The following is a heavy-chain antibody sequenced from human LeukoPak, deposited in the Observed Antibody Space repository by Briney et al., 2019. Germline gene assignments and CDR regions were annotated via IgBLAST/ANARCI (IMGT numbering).Heavy chain of an antibody. CDR3: ARARGIAVAGTFY. D-gene: IGHD6-19*01. Sequence: NPSETLSLTCAVYGGSFSGYYWSWIRQPPGKGLEWIGEINHSGSTNYNPSLKSRVTISVDTSKNQFSLKLSSVTAADTAVYYCARARGIAVAGTFYWGQGTLVTVSS. J-gene: IGHJ4*02. CDR1: GGSFSGYY. CDR2: INHSGST. V-gene: IGHV4-34*01.